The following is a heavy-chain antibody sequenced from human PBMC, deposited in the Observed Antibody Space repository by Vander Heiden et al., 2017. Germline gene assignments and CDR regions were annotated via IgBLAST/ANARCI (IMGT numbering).Heavy chain of an antibody. CDR2: ISSSSSYT. J-gene: IGHJ4*02. CDR3: ATYSSSWYAFDY. D-gene: IGHD6-13*01. CDR1: GFTFSDYY. V-gene: IGHV3-11*06. Sequence: QVQLVESGGGLVKPGGSLRLSCAASGFTFSDYYRSWIRQAPGKGLEWVSYISSSSSYTNYADSVKGRFTISRDNAKNSLYLQMNSLRAEDTAVYYCATYSSSWYAFDYWGQGTLVTVSS.